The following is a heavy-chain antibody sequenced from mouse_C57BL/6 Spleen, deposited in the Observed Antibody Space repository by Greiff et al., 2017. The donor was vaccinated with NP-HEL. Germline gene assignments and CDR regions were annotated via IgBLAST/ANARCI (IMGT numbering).Heavy chain of an antibody. J-gene: IGHJ1*03. Sequence: QVQLQQSGAELVKPGASVKISCKASGYAFSSYWMNWVKQRPGKGLEWIGQIYPGDGDTNYNGKFKGKATLTADKSSSTAYMQLSSLTSEDSAVYFCARSTLKNWYFDVWGTGTTVTVSS. CDR3: ARSTLKNWYFDV. CDR2: IYPGDGDT. CDR1: GYAFSSYW. D-gene: IGHD1-3*01. V-gene: IGHV1-80*01.